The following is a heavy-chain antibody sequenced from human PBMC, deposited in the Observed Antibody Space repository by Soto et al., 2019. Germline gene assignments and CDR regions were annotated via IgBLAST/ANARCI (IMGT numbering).Heavy chain of an antibody. CDR2: ISGSGGST. CDR3: AKGPIPIPAFSSGYAFHS. D-gene: IGHD3-3*01. Sequence: GVSLRLSCAASGFTFSSYAMSWVRQAPGKGLEWVSAISGSGGSTYYADSVKGRFTISRDNSKNTLYLQMNSLRAEDTAVDYCAKGPIPIPAFSSGYAFHSLGHGTLGNV. CDR1: GFTFSSYA. J-gene: IGHJ5*01. V-gene: IGHV3-23*01.